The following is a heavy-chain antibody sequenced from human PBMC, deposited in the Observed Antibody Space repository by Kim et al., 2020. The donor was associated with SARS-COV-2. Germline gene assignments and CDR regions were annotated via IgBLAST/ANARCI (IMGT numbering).Heavy chain of an antibody. J-gene: IGHJ4*02. CDR3: ARRLDY. V-gene: IGHV3-48*01. CDR2: STSGST. Sequence: STSGSTNNADLVKGRFTISRDNAKNSLYLQMNSLRVEDTAVYYCARRLDYWGQGTQVTVSS.